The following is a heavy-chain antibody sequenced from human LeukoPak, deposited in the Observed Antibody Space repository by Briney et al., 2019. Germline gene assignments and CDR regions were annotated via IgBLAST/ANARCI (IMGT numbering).Heavy chain of an antibody. D-gene: IGHD5-24*01. CDR3: AKDGRDGYNHAFDI. CDR2: ISSSGSPI. V-gene: IGHV3-48*03. Sequence: GGSLRLSCAASGFTFSSYEMNWVRQAPGKGLEWVSYISSSGSPIYYADSVEGRFTISRDNAKNSLYLQMNSLRTEDTALYYCAKDGRDGYNHAFDIWGQGTMVTVSS. J-gene: IGHJ3*02. CDR1: GFTFSSYE.